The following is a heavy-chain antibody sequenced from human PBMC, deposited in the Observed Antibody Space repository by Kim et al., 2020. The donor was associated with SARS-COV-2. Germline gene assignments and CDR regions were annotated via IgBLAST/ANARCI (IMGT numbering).Heavy chain of an antibody. Sequence: SETLSLTCTVSGGSISSYYWSWIRQPPGKGLEWIGYIYYSGSTNYNPSLKSRVTISVDTSKNQFSLKLSSVTAADTAVYYCARRGTWGWFDPWGQGTLVTVSS. V-gene: IGHV4-59*01. CDR1: GGSISSYY. D-gene: IGHD1-1*01. CDR2: IYYSGST. J-gene: IGHJ5*02. CDR3: ARRGTWGWFDP.